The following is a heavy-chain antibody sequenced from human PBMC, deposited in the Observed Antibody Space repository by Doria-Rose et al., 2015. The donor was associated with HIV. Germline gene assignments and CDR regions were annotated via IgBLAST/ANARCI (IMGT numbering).Heavy chain of an antibody. CDR1: GGSISHYY. V-gene: IGHV4-59*01. J-gene: IGHJ4*02. D-gene: IGHD1-26*01. CDR2: IFYTGST. Sequence: VQLEESGPGLVKPSKTLSLTCSVSGGSISHYYWSWIRQPPGKGLEYIGDIFYTGSTNYSPSLKSRVSISIVTSKNKFSLRLSSVTAADTAVYYCARVLSGTYDYWGQGTLVTVSS. CDR3: ARVLSGTYDY.